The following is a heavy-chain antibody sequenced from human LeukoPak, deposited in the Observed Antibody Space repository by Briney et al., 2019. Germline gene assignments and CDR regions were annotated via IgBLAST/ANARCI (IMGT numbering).Heavy chain of an antibody. Sequence: KPGGSLRLSCAASGFTFSNAWMSWVRQAPGKGLEWVGRIKSKTDGGTTDYAAPVKGRFTISRDDSKNTLYLQMNSLKTEDTAVYYCTTDPRITMIVVVSNWSQGPLVTVSS. CDR3: TTDPRITMIVVVSN. CDR1: GFTFSNAW. CDR2: IKSKTDGGTT. V-gene: IGHV3-15*01. D-gene: IGHD3-22*01. J-gene: IGHJ4*02.